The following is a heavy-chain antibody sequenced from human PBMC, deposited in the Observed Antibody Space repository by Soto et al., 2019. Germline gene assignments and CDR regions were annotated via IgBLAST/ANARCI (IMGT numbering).Heavy chain of an antibody. CDR3: ATLRVYGLGSYHRQYFFDT. D-gene: IGHD3-10*01. CDR1: GYTLTELS. J-gene: IGHJ4*02. V-gene: IGHV1-24*01. CDR2: FDPEDGET. Sequence: GASVKVSCKVSGYTLTELSMHWVRQAPGKGLEWMGGFDPEDGETIYAQKFQGRVTMTEDTSTDTAYMELSSLRSEDTAVYYCATLRVYGLGSYHRQYFFDTWGQGALVTVSS.